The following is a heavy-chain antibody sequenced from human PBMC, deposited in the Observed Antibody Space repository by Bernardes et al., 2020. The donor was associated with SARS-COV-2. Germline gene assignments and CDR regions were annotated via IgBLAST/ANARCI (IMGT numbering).Heavy chain of an antibody. V-gene: IGHV3-48*04. Sequence: GGSLRLSCAASAFTFSSYTMNWVRQAPGKGLEWLAFISRSDRRGESSESYADSVKGRFTISRDNAMNSLFLQMNSLSAADSAVYYCAREDMNTNSFDYWGQGTPVTVSS. J-gene: IGHJ4*02. CDR3: AREDMNTNSFDY. D-gene: IGHD2-8*01. CDR2: ISRSDRRGESSE. CDR1: AFTFSSYT.